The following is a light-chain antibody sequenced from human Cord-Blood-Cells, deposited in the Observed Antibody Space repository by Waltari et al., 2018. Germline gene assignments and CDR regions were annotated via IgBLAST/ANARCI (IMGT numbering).Light chain of an antibody. V-gene: IGKV1-27*01. Sequence: DIQMTQSPSSLSASVGDRVTITCRARQGISYYVAWYQQKPGKVTNLLIDAASTLQSGVPSRLCGNGSGTDFTLTIISLQPEDVATYYCQKYNRAPWTFGQGTKVEIK. CDR2: AAS. J-gene: IGKJ1*01. CDR1: QGISYY. CDR3: QKYNRAPWT.